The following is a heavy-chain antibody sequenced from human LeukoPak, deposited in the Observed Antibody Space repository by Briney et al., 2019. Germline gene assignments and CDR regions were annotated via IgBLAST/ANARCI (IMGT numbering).Heavy chain of an antibody. J-gene: IGHJ4*02. D-gene: IGHD6-19*01. V-gene: IGHV4-39*01. CDR3: ARPTRSGWYYY. Sequence: SETLSLTCTVSGGSISSSSYYWGWIRQPPGKGLEWIGSIYYSGSTYYNPSLKSRVTISVDTSKNQFSLKLSSVTAADTAVYYCARPTRSGWYYYWGQGTLVTVSP. CDR1: GGSISSSSYY. CDR2: IYYSGST.